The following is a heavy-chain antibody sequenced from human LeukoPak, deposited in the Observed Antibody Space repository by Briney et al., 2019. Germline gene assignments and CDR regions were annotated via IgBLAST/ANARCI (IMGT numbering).Heavy chain of an antibody. CDR3: ARESAASNDMDV. J-gene: IGHJ6*02. CDR2: IYYSGST. V-gene: IGHV4-39*02. CDR1: GGSISSSSNY. Sequence: SETLSLTCTVSGGSISSSSNYWGWIRQPPGKVLEWIGSIYYSGSTYYNPSLKSRVTISVDTSKNQFSLQLTSVTAADTAVYYCARESAASNDMDVWGQGTTVTVSS.